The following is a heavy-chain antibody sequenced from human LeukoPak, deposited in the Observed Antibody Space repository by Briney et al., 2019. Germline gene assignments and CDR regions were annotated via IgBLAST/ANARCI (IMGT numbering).Heavy chain of an antibody. D-gene: IGHD6-13*01. Sequence: GGSLRLSCAASGFIFSSYSMSWVRQAPGKGLEWVSVITGSGGNTYCADSVKGRFTISKDNSKNTVYLQMSSLRVDDTAVYYCAKAASSSWPSYYYGMDVWGQGTTVTVSS. CDR2: ITGSGGNT. V-gene: IGHV3-23*01. CDR3: AKAASSSWPSYYYGMDV. J-gene: IGHJ6*02. CDR1: GFIFSSYS.